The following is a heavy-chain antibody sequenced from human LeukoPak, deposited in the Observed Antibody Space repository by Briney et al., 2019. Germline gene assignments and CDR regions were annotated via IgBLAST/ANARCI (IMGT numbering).Heavy chain of an antibody. D-gene: IGHD6-13*01. J-gene: IGHJ4*02. Sequence: SETLSLTCTVSGGSISSSSHYWGWIRQPPRKGLEWIGSIYYSGSTYYNPSLKSRVTISVDTSKNQFSLKLSSVTAADTAVYYCARGKMGGYSSSWQRRAVAGFDYWGQGTLVTVSS. CDR2: IYYSGST. CDR3: ARGKMGGYSSSWQRRAVAGFDY. V-gene: IGHV4-39*07. CDR1: GGSISSSSHY.